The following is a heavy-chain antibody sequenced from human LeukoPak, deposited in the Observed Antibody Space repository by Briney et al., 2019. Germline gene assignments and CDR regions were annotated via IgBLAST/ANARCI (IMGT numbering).Heavy chain of an antibody. J-gene: IGHJ6*02. CDR1: GGSISSSSYY. CDR3: ARRAMTEAGMDV. CDR2: IYYSGST. V-gene: IGHV4-39*01. Sequence: SETLSLTCTVSGGSISSSSYYWGWIRQPPGKGLEWIGSIYYSGSTYYSPSLKSRVTISVDTSKNQFSLKLSSVTAADTAVYYCARRAMTEAGMDVWGQGTTVTVSS.